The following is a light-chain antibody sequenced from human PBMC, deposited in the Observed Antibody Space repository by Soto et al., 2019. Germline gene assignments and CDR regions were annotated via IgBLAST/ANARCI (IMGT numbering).Light chain of an antibody. CDR2: EVT. CDR3: SSYAGSNTDVV. V-gene: IGLV2-8*01. Sequence: QSALTQPPCASGSPGQSVTISCTGTSSDVGGYVSWYQQHPGKAPKLMIYEVTKRPSGVPDRFSGSKSGNTASLTVSGLQAEDEADYYCSSYAGSNTDVVFGGGTKVTVL. J-gene: IGLJ2*01. CDR1: SSDVGGY.